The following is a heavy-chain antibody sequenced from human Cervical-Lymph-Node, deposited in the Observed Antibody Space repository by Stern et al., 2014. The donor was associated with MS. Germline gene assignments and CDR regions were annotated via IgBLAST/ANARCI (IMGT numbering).Heavy chain of an antibody. CDR2: INPTTGRT. D-gene: IGHD2-8*01. J-gene: IGHJ4*02. CDR1: GYTFTNYF. V-gene: IGHV1-46*03. Sequence: QVQLVQSGAEVKKPGASMRISCKASGYTFTNYFIHWVSQAPRQRPEWMGIINPTTGRTSYAQRFQGRVTMTRDTSTNTAYLDLSSLRSEDTAVYFCARAQEFSNVVANYWGQGTLVTVSS. CDR3: ARAQEFSNVVANY.